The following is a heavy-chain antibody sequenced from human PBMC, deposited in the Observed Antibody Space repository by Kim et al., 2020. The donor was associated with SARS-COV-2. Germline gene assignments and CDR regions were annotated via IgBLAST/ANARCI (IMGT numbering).Heavy chain of an antibody. CDR2: IFRTTDGGAT. D-gene: IGHD2-21*02. Sequence: GGSLRLSCGASGFIFSNAWMNWVRQAPGKGLEWIGRIFRTTDGGATEYAAPMKDRFIISRDDSRNMLYLQINNLKTEDTAVYYCTSRLVTTNDYWGQGTLVTVSS. CDR1: GFIFSNAW. CDR3: TSRLVTTNDY. V-gene: IGHV3-15*01. J-gene: IGHJ4*02.